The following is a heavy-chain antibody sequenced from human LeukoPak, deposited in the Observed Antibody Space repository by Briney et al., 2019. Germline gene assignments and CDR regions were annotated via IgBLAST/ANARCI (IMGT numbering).Heavy chain of an antibody. CDR3: TKAKGQSWLFSHY. D-gene: IGHD3-22*01. CDR2: IQYDGSNK. Sequence: GGSLRLSCTASGFTFNSYGMNWVRQAPGKGLEWVAFIQYDGSNKYYADSVKGRFTVSRDNSKTTVYLQMNDLRGEDTAVYYCTKAKGQSWLFSHYWGRGTLVTVSS. CDR1: GFTFNSYG. J-gene: IGHJ4*02. V-gene: IGHV3-30*02.